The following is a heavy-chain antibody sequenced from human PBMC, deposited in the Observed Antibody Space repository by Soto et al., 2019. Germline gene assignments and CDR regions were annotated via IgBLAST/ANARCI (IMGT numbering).Heavy chain of an antibody. Sequence: PGESLKISCNGSGYSFTSYWISWVRQMPWKGLEWMGRIDPSDSYTNYSPSFQGHVTISADKSISTAYLQWSSLKASDTAMYYCARHGSGKTYYYYGMDVWGQGTTVTVSS. V-gene: IGHV5-10-1*01. CDR1: GYSFTSYW. CDR2: IDPSDSYT. J-gene: IGHJ6*02. CDR3: ARHGSGKTYYYYGMDV. D-gene: IGHD3-10*01.